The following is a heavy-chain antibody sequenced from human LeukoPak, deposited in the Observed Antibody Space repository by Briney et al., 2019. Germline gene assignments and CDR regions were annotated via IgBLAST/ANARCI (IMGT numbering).Heavy chain of an antibody. CDR2: IIPIFGTA. CDR3: ARGVLNYYDSSGIYYFDY. D-gene: IGHD3-22*01. Sequence: GSSVKVSCKASGGTFSSFAISWVRQAPGQGLEWMGGIIPIFGTANYAQKFQGRVTITADESTSTAYMELSSLRSEDTAVYYCARGVLNYYDSSGIYYFDYWGQGTLVTVSS. V-gene: IGHV1-69*01. CDR1: GGTFSSFA. J-gene: IGHJ4*02.